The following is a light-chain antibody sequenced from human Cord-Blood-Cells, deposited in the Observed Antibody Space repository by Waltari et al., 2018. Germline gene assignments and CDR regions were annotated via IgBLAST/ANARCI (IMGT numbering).Light chain of an antibody. CDR2: EGS. CDR3: CSYAGSSTVV. V-gene: IGLV2-23*01. CDR1: RSDVGSYNL. Sequence: QPALTPPASVSGSPGQSITISCTGTRSDVGSYNLVPWYQQHPGKAPKLMIYEGSKRPSGVSNRFSGSKSGNTASLTISGLQAEDEADYYCCSYAGSSTVVFGGGTKLTVL. J-gene: IGLJ2*01.